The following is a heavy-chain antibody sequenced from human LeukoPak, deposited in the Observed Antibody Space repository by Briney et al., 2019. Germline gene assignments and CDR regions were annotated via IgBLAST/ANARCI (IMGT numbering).Heavy chain of an antibody. CDR2: IYYSGST. CDR3: ARRKWFGESDFDY. J-gene: IGHJ4*02. V-gene: IGHV4-39*07. Sequence: PSETLSLTCTVSGGSISSSSYYWGWIRQPPGKGLEWIGSIYYSGSTYYNPSLKSRVTISVDTSKNQFSLKLSSVTAADTAVYYCARRKWFGESDFDYWGQGTLVTVSS. CDR1: GGSISSSSYY. D-gene: IGHD3-10*01.